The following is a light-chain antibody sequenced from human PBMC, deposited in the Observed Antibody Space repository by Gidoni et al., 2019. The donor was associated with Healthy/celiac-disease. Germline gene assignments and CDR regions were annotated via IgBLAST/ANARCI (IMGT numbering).Light chain of an antibody. J-gene: IGKJ2*01. CDR1: QSISSY. Sequence: DIQMTQSPSSLSASVGDRVTITCRASQSISSYLNWYQQKPGKAPKLLIYAASSLQSGVPSRFSGSGSGTDFTLTISSLQPEDFATYYCQQSYSTPPTFXXXTKLEI. CDR2: AAS. V-gene: IGKV1-39*01. CDR3: QQSYSTPPT.